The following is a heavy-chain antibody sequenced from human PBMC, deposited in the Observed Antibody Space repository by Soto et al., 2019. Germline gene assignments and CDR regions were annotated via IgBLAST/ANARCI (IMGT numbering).Heavy chain of an antibody. CDR1: GGSISSYY. CDR3: AGASTWHPGAFDI. J-gene: IGHJ3*02. V-gene: IGHV4-59*12. D-gene: IGHD5-12*01. CDR2: IYYSGST. Sequence: PSETLSLTCTVSGGSISSYYWSWIRQPPGKGLEWIGYIYYSGSTNYNPSLKSRVTISVDTSKNQFSLKLSSVTAADTAVYYCAGASTWHPGAFDIWGQGTTVTVS.